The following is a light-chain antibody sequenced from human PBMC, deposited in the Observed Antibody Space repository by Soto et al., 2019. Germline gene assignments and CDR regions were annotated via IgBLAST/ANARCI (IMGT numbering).Light chain of an antibody. J-gene: IGKJ5*01. V-gene: IGKV3-20*01. CDR3: QQYANSPIT. Sequence: ELVLTQSPGTLSLSPGESATLSCRASQPVSSNFLAWYQQKPGQAPRLLIYGVSSRASGIPDRFFGSGSATDFTLTINRLEPEDFAVYYCQQYANSPITFGQGTRLEIK. CDR2: GVS. CDR1: QPVSSNF.